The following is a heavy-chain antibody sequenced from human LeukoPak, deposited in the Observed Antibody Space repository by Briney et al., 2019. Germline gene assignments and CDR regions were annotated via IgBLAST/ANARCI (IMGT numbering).Heavy chain of an antibody. CDR2: LSYDARDI. CDR1: GFTFSTYW. V-gene: IGHV3-30*03. D-gene: IGHD3-3*01. CDR3: ARDDLGSIDY. Sequence: GGSLRLSCAASGFTFSTYWMHWVRQAPGKGLEWVAVLSYDARDIHYADSVRGRFTISRDNSKNTLYLQMNSLRAEDTALYYCARDDLGSIDYWGQGTLVTVSS. J-gene: IGHJ4*02.